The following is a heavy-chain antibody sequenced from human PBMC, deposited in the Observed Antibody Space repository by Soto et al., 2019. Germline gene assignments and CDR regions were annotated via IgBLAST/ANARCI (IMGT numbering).Heavy chain of an antibody. V-gene: IGHV4-30-4*01. Sequence: TSETLSLTCTVSGGSISSGDYYWSWIRQPPGKGLEWIGYIYYSGSTYYNPSLKSRVTISVDTSKNQFSLKLSSVTAADTAVYYCARDYYDSSGPMPGAFDIWGQGTMVTVSS. CDR2: IYYSGST. J-gene: IGHJ3*02. CDR1: GGSISSGDYY. D-gene: IGHD3-22*01. CDR3: ARDYYDSSGPMPGAFDI.